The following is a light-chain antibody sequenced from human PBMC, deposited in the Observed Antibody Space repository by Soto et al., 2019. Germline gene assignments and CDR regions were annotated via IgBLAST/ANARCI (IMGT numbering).Light chain of an antibody. CDR3: QQSYSTPMYT. J-gene: IGKJ2*01. CDR1: QSISSY. V-gene: IGKV1-39*01. CDR2: AAS. Sequence: DIQMTQSPSALSASGGDRVTITCRASQSISSYLNWYQQKPGKAPKLLIYAASSLQSGVPSRFSGSGSGTDFTLTISSLQPEDFANYYCQQSYSTPMYTFGQGTKLEIK.